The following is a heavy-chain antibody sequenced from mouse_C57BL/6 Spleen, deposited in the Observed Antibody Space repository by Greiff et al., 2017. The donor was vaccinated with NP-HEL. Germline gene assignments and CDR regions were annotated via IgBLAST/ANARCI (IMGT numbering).Heavy chain of an antibody. V-gene: IGHV1-26*01. D-gene: IGHD1-1*01. CDR2: INPNNGGT. J-gene: IGHJ2*01. CDR3: ARWGITTVVKGVYFDY. Sequence: EVQLQQSGPELVKPGASVKISCKASGYTFTDYYMNWVKQSHGKSLEWIGDINPNNGGTSYNQKFKGKAILTVDKSSSTAYMELRSLTSEDSAVDYCARWGITTVVKGVYFDYWGQSTTLTVSS. CDR1: GYTFTDYY.